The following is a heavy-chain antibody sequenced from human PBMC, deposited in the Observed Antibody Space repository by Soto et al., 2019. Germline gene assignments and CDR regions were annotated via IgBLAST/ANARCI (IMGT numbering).Heavy chain of an antibody. V-gene: IGHV4-34*01. J-gene: IGHJ4*02. D-gene: IGHD7-27*01. CDR2: INHSGST. Sequence: QVQLQQWGAGLLKPSETLSLTCAVYGGSFSGYYWNWIRQPPGKGLEWIGEINHSGSTNYNPSLKSRVTISVDTSKNQFSLKLSSVTAADTAVYYCARGWGRIFDYWGQGTLVTFSS. CDR3: ARGWGRIFDY. CDR1: GGSFSGYY.